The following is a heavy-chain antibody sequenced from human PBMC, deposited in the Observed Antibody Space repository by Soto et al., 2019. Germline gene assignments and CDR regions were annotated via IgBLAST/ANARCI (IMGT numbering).Heavy chain of an antibody. CDR1: GFTFSSYG. Sequence: GGSLRLSCAASGFTFSSYGMHWVRQAPGKGLEWVAVISYDGSNKYYADSVKGRFTISRDNSKNTLYLQMNSLRAEDTAVYYCAKVASRSLRFSEWSYGMDVWGQGTTVTVSS. V-gene: IGHV3-30*18. J-gene: IGHJ6*02. CDR3: AKVASRSLRFSEWSYGMDV. D-gene: IGHD3-3*01. CDR2: ISYDGSNK.